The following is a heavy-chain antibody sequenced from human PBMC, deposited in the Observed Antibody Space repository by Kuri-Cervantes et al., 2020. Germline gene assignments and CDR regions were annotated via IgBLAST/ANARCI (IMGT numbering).Heavy chain of an antibody. V-gene: IGHV4-34*01. J-gene: IGHJ5*02. CDR2: INHSGST. CDR1: GGSFSGYY. Sequence: GSLRLSCAVYGGSFSGYYWSWIRQPPGKGLEWIGEINHSGSTNYNPSLKSRVTISVDTSKNQFSLKLSSVTAADTAVYSGARVARSNCSGGRCYSTVTTPWFDHWGQGTLVTVSS. CDR3: ARVARSNCSGGRCYSTVTTPWFDH. D-gene: IGHD2-15*01.